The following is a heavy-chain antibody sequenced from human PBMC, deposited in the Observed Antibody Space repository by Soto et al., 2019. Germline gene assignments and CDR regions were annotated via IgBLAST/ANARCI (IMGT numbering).Heavy chain of an antibody. CDR1: VYTITSYG. CDR3: ARDVPYYDILTGYNPDYFDY. D-gene: IGHD3-9*01. Sequence: GPSVKVSCKDSVYTITSYGISWVRQAHEQGLEWMGWISAYNGNTNYAQKLQGRVTMTTDTSTSTAYMELRSLRSDDTAVYYCARDVPYYDILTGYNPDYFDYWGQGTLVTVSS. V-gene: IGHV1-18*01. J-gene: IGHJ4*02. CDR2: ISAYNGNT.